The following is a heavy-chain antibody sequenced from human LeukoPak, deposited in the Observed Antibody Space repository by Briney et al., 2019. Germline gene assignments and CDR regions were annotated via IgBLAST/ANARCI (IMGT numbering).Heavy chain of an antibody. J-gene: IGHJ4*02. CDR3: ARNGIAVNGYFDY. D-gene: IGHD6-19*01. V-gene: IGHV3-48*03. CDR1: GFTFSSYE. Sequence: SGGSLRLSCAASGFTFSSYEMNWVRQAPGKGLEWISYISLSGSSIKYADSVKGRFTVSRDNAKNSLHLQMNSLRAEDTAVYYCARNGIAVNGYFDYWGQGTLVTVSS. CDR2: ISLSGSSI.